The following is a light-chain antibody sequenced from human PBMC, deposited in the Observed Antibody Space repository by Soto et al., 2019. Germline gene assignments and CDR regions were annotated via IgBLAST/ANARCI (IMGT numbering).Light chain of an antibody. CDR2: KAS. J-gene: IGKJ5*01. CDR1: QTISSW. V-gene: IGKV1-5*03. Sequence: DIQMTQSPSTLSGSVGDRVTITCLASQTISSWLAWYQQKPGKAPKLLIYKASTLKSGVPSRFSGSGSGTEFTLTISSLQPDDFATYYCQQLKSNLITFGQGTRLEI. CDR3: QQLKSNLIT.